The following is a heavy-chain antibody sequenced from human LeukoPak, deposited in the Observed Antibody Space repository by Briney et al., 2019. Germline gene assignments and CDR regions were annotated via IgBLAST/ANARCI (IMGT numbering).Heavy chain of an antibody. CDR3: AREPVRGVVNWFDP. V-gene: IGHV1-69*04. J-gene: IGHJ5*02. Sequence: ASVKLSCKASGGTYSSYAISWVRQAPGQGLEWMGRIIPILGIANYAQKFQGRVTTTADKSTSTAYMELSSLRSEDTAVYYCAREPVRGVVNWFDPWGQGTLVTVSS. CDR1: GGTYSSYA. CDR2: IIPILGIA. D-gene: IGHD3-10*01.